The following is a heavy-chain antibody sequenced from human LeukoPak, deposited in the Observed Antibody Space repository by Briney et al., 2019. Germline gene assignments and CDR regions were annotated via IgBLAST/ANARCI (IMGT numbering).Heavy chain of an antibody. J-gene: IGHJ4*02. CDR1: GGTFSSYA. V-gene: IGHV1-69*06. D-gene: IGHD1-26*01. CDR3: ARSVGATMDIDY. CDR2: IIPIFGTA. Sequence: SVKVSCKASGGTFSSYAISWVRQAPGQGLEWMGGIIPIFGTANYAQKFQGRVTITADKSTSTAYMELSSLRSEDTAVYYCARSVGATMDIDYWGQGTLVTVSS.